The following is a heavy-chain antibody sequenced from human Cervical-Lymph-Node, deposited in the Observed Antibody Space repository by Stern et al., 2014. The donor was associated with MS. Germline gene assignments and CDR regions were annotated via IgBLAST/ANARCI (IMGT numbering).Heavy chain of an antibody. CDR1: GFTFSTYW. Sequence: EVQLVESGGGLVQRGGSLRLSCAGSGFTFSTYWMHWVRQAPGKGLVWVARINTDARRASYADSVKRRFTICSDNAKNTLHLTVDSLRADDTAVYYCARDRQWEISGPSDYWGPGTLVTVSS. CDR3: ARDRQWEISGPSDY. V-gene: IGHV3-74*01. J-gene: IGHJ4*02. CDR2: INTDARRA. D-gene: IGHD1-26*01.